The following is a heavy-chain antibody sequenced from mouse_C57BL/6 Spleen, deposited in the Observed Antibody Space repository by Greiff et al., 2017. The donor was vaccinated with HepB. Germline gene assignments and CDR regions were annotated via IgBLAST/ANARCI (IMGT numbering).Heavy chain of an antibody. CDR1: GYTFTSYW. D-gene: IGHD3-2*02. CDR3: ARGSSGYYFDD. CDR2: IDPSDSYT. J-gene: IGHJ2*01. V-gene: IGHV1-69*01. Sequence: VQLQQPGAELVMPGASVKLSCKASGYTFTSYWMHWVKQRPGQGLEWIGEIDPSDSYTNYNQKFKGKSTLTVDKSSSTAYMQLSSLTSEDSAVYYCARGSSGYYFDDWGQGTTLTVSS.